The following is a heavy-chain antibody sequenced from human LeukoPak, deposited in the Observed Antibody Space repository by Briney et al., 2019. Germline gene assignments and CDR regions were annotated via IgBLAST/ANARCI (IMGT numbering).Heavy chain of an antibody. CDR2: IYHSGST. V-gene: IGHV4-4*02. J-gene: IGHJ4*02. CDR1: GGSISSSNW. D-gene: IGHD2-2*01. CDR3: ARQGCSSTSCYRRLLFDY. Sequence: ASGTLSLTCAVSGGSISSSNWWSWVRQPPGKGLEWIGEIYHSGSTNYNPSLKSRVTISVDTSKKEFSLKLSSVTAADTAVYYCARQGCSSTSCYRRLLFDYWGRGTLVTVSS.